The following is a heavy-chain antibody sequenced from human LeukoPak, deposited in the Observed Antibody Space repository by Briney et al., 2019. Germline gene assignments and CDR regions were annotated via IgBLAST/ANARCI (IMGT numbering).Heavy chain of an antibody. V-gene: IGHV4-61*01. CDR2: IYYSGST. Sequence: SETLSLTCTVSGGSVSSGSYYWSWIRQPPGKGLEWIGYIYYSGSTNYNPSLKSRVTISVDTSKNQFSLKLSSVTAADTAVYYCARDRVVSSSSSRSPPPTQYFYGMDVRGKGTTVTVSS. J-gene: IGHJ6*04. CDR3: ARDRVVSSSSSRSPPPTQYFYGMDV. D-gene: IGHD6-13*01. CDR1: GGSVSSGSYY.